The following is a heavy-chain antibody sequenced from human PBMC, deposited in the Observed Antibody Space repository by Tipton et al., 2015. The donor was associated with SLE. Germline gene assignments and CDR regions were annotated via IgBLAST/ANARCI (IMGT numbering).Heavy chain of an antibody. Sequence: TLSPTCTVSGGSISSGSYYWTWIRQPAGKGLEWIGYIYTSESTNYNPSLKSRVTISVDTSKNQFSLKLSSVTAADTAVYYCAIMPYSSGWTAAAYFQYWGQGTLVTVSS. V-gene: IGHV4-61*09. D-gene: IGHD6-19*01. CDR3: AIMPYSSGWTAAAYFQY. CDR2: IYTSEST. J-gene: IGHJ1*01. CDR1: GGSISSGSYY.